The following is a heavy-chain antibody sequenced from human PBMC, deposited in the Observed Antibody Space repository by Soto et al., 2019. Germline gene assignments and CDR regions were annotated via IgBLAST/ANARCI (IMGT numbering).Heavy chain of an antibody. CDR1: GGSIRSYY. D-gene: IGHD4-17*01. J-gene: IGHJ4*02. CDR2: LYNSGST. V-gene: IGHV4-59*08. CDR3: ATMGTPVTGLYYFDY. Sequence: PSETLSLTCTVSGGSIRSYYWSWIRQAPGKGLEWIGYLYNSGSTDYNPSLKSRVTISVDTSKNQFSLNLSFVTAADTAVYYCATMGTPVTGLYYFDYWGQGTLVTVSS.